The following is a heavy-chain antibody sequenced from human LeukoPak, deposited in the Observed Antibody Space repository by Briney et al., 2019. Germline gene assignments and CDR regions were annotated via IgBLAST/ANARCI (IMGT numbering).Heavy chain of an antibody. CDR3: ARDGKDSSGYLGIDY. Sequence: GGSLRLSCAASGFTVSSNYMSWVRQAPGKGLEWVSVIYSGGSTYYADSVKGRFTISRDNSKNTLYLQMNSLRAEDTAVYYCARDGKDSSGYLGIDYRGQGTLVTVSS. D-gene: IGHD3-22*01. CDR2: IYSGGST. CDR1: GFTVSSNY. J-gene: IGHJ4*02. V-gene: IGHV3-66*01.